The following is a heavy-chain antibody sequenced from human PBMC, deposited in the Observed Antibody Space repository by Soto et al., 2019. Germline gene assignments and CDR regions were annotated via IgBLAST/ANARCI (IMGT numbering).Heavy chain of an antibody. Sequence: QITLKESGPTLVKPTQTLTLTCTFSGFSLSTSGVGVGWIRQPPGKALEWLAIVYWDDDKRYSPTLKSRLTTTTDTSKNQVVLRMANVDPVDTATSYCARHMTTVGYCDYWGQGTLVTVSS. CDR2: VYWDDDK. CDR3: ARHMTTVGYCDY. J-gene: IGHJ4*02. CDR1: GFSLSTSGVG. V-gene: IGHV2-5*02. D-gene: IGHD4-17*01.